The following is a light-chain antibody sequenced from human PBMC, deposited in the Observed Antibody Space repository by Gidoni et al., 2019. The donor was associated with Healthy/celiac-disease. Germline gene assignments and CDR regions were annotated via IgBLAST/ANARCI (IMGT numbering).Light chain of an antibody. J-gene: IGKJ1*01. CDR1: QGISSY. V-gene: IGKV1-9*01. Sequence: DIQLTQSPSFLSASVGDRVTITCRASQGISSYLDWYQQKPGKAPKLLIYAASTLQSGVPSRFSGSGSGTEFTLTISSLQTEDLATYYCQQRNRNPPWTFGQGTKVEIK. CDR2: AAS. CDR3: QQRNRNPPWT.